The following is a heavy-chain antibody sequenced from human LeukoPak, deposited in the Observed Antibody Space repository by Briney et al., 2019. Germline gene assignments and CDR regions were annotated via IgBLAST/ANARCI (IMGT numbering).Heavy chain of an antibody. V-gene: IGHV4-34*01. CDR2: INHSGST. CDR1: GGSFSGYY. CDR3: ARKRTTVTSWVN. D-gene: IGHD4-17*01. J-gene: IGHJ4*02. Sequence: PSETLSLTCAVYGGSFSGYYWSWIRQPPGKGLEWIGEINHSGSTNYNPSLKSRVTISVDTSKNQFSLKLSSVTAADTAVYYCARKRTTVTSWVNWGQGTLVTVSS.